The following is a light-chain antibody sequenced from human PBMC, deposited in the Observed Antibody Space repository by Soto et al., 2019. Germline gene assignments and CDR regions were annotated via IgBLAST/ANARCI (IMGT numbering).Light chain of an antibody. J-gene: IGKJ1*01. CDR2: GAS. CDR3: QQDYNLPWT. Sequence: EIVMTQSPATLSLSPGERATLSYRASQSVSSSYLSWYQQKPGQAPRLLIYGASTRATGIPARFSGSGSGTDFTLTISSLQPEDFAVYYCQQDYNLPWTFGQGTKVDIK. V-gene: IGKV3D-7*01. CDR1: QSVSSSY.